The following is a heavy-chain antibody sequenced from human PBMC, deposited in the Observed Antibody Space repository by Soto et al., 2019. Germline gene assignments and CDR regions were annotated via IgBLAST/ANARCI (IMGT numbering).Heavy chain of an antibody. CDR2: IYYSGST. D-gene: IGHD2-15*01. J-gene: IGHJ6*02. V-gene: IGHV4-31*03. CDR3: AREIVVAVAASGETPYGMDV. Sequence: SETLSITCTVSVCSMSSGGYYWSWIRQHPGKGLEWIGYIYYSGSTYYNPSLKSRVTISVDTSKNQFSLKLSSVTAADTAVYYCAREIVVAVAASGETPYGMDVWGQGTTVTVSS. CDR1: VCSMSSGGYY.